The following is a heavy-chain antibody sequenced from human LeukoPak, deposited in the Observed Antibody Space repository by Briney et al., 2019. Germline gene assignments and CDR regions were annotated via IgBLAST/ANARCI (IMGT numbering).Heavy chain of an antibody. J-gene: IGHJ6*02. CDR3: ARHGAPTGYYYYYGMDV. CDR2: IYYSGST. Sequence: SETLSLTCTVSGGSISSYYWSWIRQPPGKGLEWIGYIYYSGSTNYNPSLKSRVTISVDTSKNQFSLKLSSVTAADTAVYYCARHGAPTGYYYYYGMDVWGQGTTVTVSS. CDR1: GGSISSYY. V-gene: IGHV4-59*08. D-gene: IGHD4-17*01.